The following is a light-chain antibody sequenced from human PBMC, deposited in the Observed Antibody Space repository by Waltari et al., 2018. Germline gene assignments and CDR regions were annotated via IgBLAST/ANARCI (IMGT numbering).Light chain of an antibody. CDR2: RNT. J-gene: IGLJ2*01. CDR1: SPNIGSNF. V-gene: IGLV1-47*01. Sequence: QSVLTQPPSASGTPGQRVTISCSGSSPNIGSNFVYWYQQLPGTAPKLLLYRNTRRPSGVPDRFSGSKSGTSASLAISGLRSEDETDYYCAAWDDSLSGPVFGGGTKLTVL. CDR3: AAWDDSLSGPV.